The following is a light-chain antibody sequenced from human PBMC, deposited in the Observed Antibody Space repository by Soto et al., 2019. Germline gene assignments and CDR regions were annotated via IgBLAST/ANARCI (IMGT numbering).Light chain of an antibody. Sequence: EIVLTQSPATLSLSPGERATLSCRASQSVTRYLAWYQQKPGQAPRLLIYDASKRATGVPARFSGSGYGTDFTLAISSLEPEDFAVYYCQQRSDWPPLFGGGTKVEIK. CDR1: QSVTRY. CDR2: DAS. V-gene: IGKV3-11*01. CDR3: QQRSDWPPL. J-gene: IGKJ4*02.